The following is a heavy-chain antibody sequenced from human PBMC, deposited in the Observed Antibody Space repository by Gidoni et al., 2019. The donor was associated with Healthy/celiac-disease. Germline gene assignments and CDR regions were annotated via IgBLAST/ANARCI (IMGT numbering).Heavy chain of an antibody. V-gene: IGHV4-39*01. Sequence: QLQLQESGPGLVKPAETLSRTCTVSGGSISSRSYYWGWIRQPPGKGLEWFGSIYYSGSTYYNPSLKSRFTISVDTSQNQFSLKLSSVTAADTAVYYCARLHSITMIVVVIPTNAFDIWGQGTMVTVSS. CDR1: GGSISSRSYY. J-gene: IGHJ3*02. CDR3: ARLHSITMIVVVIPTNAFDI. CDR2: IYYSGST. D-gene: IGHD3-22*01.